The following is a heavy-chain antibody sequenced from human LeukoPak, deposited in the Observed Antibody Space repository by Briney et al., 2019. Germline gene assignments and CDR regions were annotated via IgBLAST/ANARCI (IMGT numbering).Heavy chain of an antibody. CDR3: ASGGHFNF. V-gene: IGHV3-7*01. J-gene: IGHJ6*04. Sequence: PGGSLRLSCAVSGLTFSGFWMSWARQAPGKGVEWVANINEHGSETYYVDSVRGRFRISRDNAKKLVYLQMSSLRAEDSAVYYCASGGHFNFWGKGTTVTVSS. CDR2: INEHGSET. CDR1: GLTFSGFW. D-gene: IGHD1-1*01.